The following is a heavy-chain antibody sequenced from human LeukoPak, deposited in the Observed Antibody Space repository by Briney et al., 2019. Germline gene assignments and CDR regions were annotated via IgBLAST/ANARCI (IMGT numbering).Heavy chain of an antibody. CDR2: IRSKTDGGTT. V-gene: IGHV3-15*01. Sequence: GGSLRLSCAASGFTFSNAWMSWVRQAPGKGLEWVGRIRSKTDGGTTDYAAPVKGRFTISRDDSKNTLYLQMNSLKTEDTAVYYCTTDRGRITIFGVVILSPYGMDVWGQGTTVTVSS. CDR1: GFTFSNAW. D-gene: IGHD3-3*01. J-gene: IGHJ6*02. CDR3: TTDRGRITIFGVVILSPYGMDV.